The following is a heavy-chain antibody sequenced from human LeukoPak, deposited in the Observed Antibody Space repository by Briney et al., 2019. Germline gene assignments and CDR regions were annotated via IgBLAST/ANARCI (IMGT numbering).Heavy chain of an antibody. J-gene: IGHJ4*02. CDR1: GFNFSSYA. CDR3: AKESMITFGGVIAYFDY. CDR2: ISGSGGST. D-gene: IGHD3-16*02. V-gene: IGHV3-23*01. Sequence: GGWIRFCSASSGFNFSSYAMSWVRQAPGKGLEWVSAISGSGGSTYYADSVKGRFTISRDNSKNTLYLQMNSLRAEDTAVYYCAKESMITFGGVIAYFDYWGQGTLVTVSS.